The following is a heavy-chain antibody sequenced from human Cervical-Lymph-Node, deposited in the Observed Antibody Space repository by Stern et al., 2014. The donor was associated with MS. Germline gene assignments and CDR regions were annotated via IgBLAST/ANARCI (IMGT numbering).Heavy chain of an antibody. V-gene: IGHV3-30*18. D-gene: IGHD3-16*01. CDR2: ISYDGSNK. Sequence: MQLVESGGGVVQPWRSLRLSCTASGFTFSSYGMHWVRPAPGKGLEWVAVISYDGSNKYYADSVKGRFTISRDNSKNTLYLQMNSLRAEDTAVYYCAKSSLYDYYYYYGMDVWGQGTTVTVSS. CDR3: AKSSLYDYYYYYGMDV. J-gene: IGHJ6*02. CDR1: GFTFSSYG.